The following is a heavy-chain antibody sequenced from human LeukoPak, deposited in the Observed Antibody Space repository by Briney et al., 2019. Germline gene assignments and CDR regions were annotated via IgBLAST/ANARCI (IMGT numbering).Heavy chain of an antibody. V-gene: IGHV4-30-4*01. J-gene: IGHJ4*02. Sequence: SQTLSLTCTVSGGSISSGDYYWSWIRQPPGKGLEWIGYIYYSGSTYYNPSLKSRVTISVDTSKNQFSLKLNSVTAADTAVYYCARRISSGWNFDYWGQGTLVTVSS. CDR3: ARRISSGWNFDY. D-gene: IGHD6-19*01. CDR2: IYYSGST. CDR1: GGSISSGDYY.